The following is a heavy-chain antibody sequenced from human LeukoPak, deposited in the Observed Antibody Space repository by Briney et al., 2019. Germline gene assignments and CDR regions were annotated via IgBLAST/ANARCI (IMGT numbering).Heavy chain of an antibody. D-gene: IGHD3-10*01. CDR2: ISGSGGST. Sequence: GGSPRLSCAASGFTFSSYVMSWVRQAPGKGLEWVSGISGSGGSTFYADSVKGRFTISRDSSKHTLYLQMNSLRAEDTAIYYCAKAERFGELFFDYWGQGTLVTVSS. CDR3: AKAERFGELFFDY. CDR1: GFTFSSYV. J-gene: IGHJ4*02. V-gene: IGHV3-23*01.